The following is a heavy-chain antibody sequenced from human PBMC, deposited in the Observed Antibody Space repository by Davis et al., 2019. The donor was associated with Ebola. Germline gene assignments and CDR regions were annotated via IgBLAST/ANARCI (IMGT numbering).Heavy chain of an antibody. D-gene: IGHD2-15*01. J-gene: IGHJ4*02. CDR1: GFTFSSYW. Sequence: GSLRLSCAASGFTFSSYWMSWVRQAPGKGLEWVANIKQDGSEKYYVDSVKGRFTISRDNSNNLLYLQMNSLRAEDTAVYYCAIPDCSGANCYSVYIKNWGQGTLVTVSS. CDR2: IKQDGSEK. CDR3: AIPDCSGANCYSVYIKN. V-gene: IGHV3-7*01.